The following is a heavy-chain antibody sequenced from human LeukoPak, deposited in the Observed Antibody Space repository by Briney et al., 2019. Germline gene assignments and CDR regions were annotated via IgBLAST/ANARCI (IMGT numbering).Heavy chain of an antibody. Sequence: SETLSLTCTVSGGSINTYICSWIRQPPGKGLEWSGYIYYSGSTNYNPSLKSRVTISVDTSKNQFSLKLSSVTAADTAVYYCARGVTGGWYGDFQHWGQGTLVTVSS. J-gene: IGHJ1*01. CDR1: GGSINTYI. CDR3: ARGVTGGWYGDFQH. CDR2: IYYSGST. V-gene: IGHV4-59*01. D-gene: IGHD6-19*01.